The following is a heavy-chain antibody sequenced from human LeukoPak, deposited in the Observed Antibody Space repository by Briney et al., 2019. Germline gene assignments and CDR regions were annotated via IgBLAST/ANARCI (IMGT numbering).Heavy chain of an antibody. V-gene: IGHV3-53*01. J-gene: IGHJ4*02. Sequence: GGSLRLSCAASGFTFSDYGMSWVRQAPGKGLEWVSLIYSGGTTYYADSVKGRFTISRDNSKNTLYLQMNSLRAEDTAVYYCARRAGGYSHPYDYWGQGILVTVSS. D-gene: IGHD4-23*01. CDR2: IYSGGTT. CDR3: ARRAGGYSHPYDY. CDR1: GFTFSDYG.